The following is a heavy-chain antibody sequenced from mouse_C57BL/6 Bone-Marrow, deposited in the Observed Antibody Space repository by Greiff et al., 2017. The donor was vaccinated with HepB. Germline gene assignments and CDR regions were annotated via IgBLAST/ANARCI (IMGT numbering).Heavy chain of an antibody. CDR1: GFSLTSYG. D-gene: IGHD1-1*02. CDR3: DRILWSYYYAMDY. Sequence: VQLQESGPGLVQPSQSLSITCTVSGFSLTSYGVHWVRQSPGKGLEWLGVIWSGGSTDYNTAFISRLSISKDNSKCQVFFKMNSLQADDTAIYYCDRILWSYYYAMDYWGQGTSVTVSS. J-gene: IGHJ4*01. CDR2: IWSGGST. V-gene: IGHV2-2*01.